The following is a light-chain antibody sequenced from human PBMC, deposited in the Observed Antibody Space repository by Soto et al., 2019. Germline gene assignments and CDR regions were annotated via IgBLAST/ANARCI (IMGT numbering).Light chain of an antibody. Sequence: DIQMTQSPSSLSASVGDRVTITCRASQSISRHLNWYQQKPGKAPNLLIYAASILQSGVPSRFSGGGSGTDFTLTISSLQPEDFATYYCQQSYSAPRTFGQGTKLEIK. CDR1: QSISRH. V-gene: IGKV1-39*01. J-gene: IGKJ2*01. CDR3: QQSYSAPRT. CDR2: AAS.